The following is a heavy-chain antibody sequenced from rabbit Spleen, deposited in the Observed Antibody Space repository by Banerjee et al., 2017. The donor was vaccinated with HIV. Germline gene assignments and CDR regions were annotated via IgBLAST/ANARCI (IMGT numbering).Heavy chain of an antibody. CDR1: GFSFSSDYY. J-gene: IGHJ4*01. Sequence: QELLEESGGDLVKPEGSLTLTCTASGFSFSSDYYMCWVRQAPGKGLEWIACIDAGSSGSTYYASWAKGRLTISKTSSTTVTLQMTSLTAADTATYFCARDLVTAIGWNFALWGPGTLVTVS. CDR3: ARDLVTAIGWNFAL. D-gene: IGHD7-1*01. V-gene: IGHV1S45*01. CDR2: IDAGSSGST.